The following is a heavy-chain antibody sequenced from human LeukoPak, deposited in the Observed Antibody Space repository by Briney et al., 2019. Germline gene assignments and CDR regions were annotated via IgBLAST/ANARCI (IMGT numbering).Heavy chain of an antibody. CDR1: GFTFSSYS. D-gene: IGHD6-19*01. CDR2: ISSSSSTI. V-gene: IGHV3-48*01. J-gene: IGHJ4*02. Sequence: GGSLRLSCAASGFTFSSYSMNWVRQAPGKGLEWVSYISSSSSTIYYADSVKGRFTISRDNAKNSLYLQMNSLRAEDTAVYYCAKAPEGSGWYYFDYWGQGTLVTVSS. CDR3: AKAPEGSGWYYFDY.